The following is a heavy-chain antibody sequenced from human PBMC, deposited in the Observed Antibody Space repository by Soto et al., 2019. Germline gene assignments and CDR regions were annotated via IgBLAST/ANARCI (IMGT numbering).Heavy chain of an antibody. CDR1: GFSFSTYS. CDR3: ASYRWDV. V-gene: IGHV3-21*01. J-gene: IGHJ6*02. Sequence: GGDLRLSCEASGFSFSTYSMHWVRQAPGKGLEWVSSIGRRSDIYYADSVKGRFTISRDNAKNSLYLQMNSLRDEDTAVYYCASYRWDVCGQGTTVTGSS. CDR2: IGRRSDI.